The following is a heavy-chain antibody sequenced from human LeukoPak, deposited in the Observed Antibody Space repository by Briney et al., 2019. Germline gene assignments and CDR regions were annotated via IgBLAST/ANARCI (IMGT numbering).Heavy chain of an antibody. V-gene: IGHV3-23*01. CDR3: AKRGSSWQYGMDV. D-gene: IGHD6-13*01. Sequence: GSLRLSCAASGFTFSSYALSWVRQAPGKGLEWVSVISGGDGSTYYADSVKGRFTISRDNSKNTLYLQMNSLRAEDTAVYYCAKRGSSWQYGMDVWGQGTTVTVSS. CDR2: ISGGDGST. J-gene: IGHJ6*02. CDR1: GFTFSSYA.